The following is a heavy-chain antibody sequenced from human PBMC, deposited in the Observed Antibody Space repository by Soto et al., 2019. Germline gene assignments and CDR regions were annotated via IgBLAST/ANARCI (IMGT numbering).Heavy chain of an antibody. V-gene: IGHV3-33*01. CDR2: VWYDGSSK. CDR1: GFTFSNFG. CDR3: AREIDSNCDGMDV. Sequence: GGSLRLSCEASGFTFSNFGMNWVRQAPGKGLEWVARVWYDGSSKYYVDSVKGRFTISRDNSKETVYLQMNSLRAEDTGVYYCAREIDSNCDGMDVWGQGTTVTVSS. D-gene: IGHD6-13*01. J-gene: IGHJ6*02.